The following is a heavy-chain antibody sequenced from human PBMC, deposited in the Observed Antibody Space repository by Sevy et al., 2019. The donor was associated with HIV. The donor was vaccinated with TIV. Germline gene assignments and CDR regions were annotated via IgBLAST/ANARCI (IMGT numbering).Heavy chain of an antibody. CDR3: ARAPTRSLYWYFDL. Sequence: SETLSLTCTVSGGSISSGDYYWSWIRQPPGKGLEWIGYIYYSGSTYYNPSLKSRVTISVDTSKNQFSLKLSSVTAADTAVYYCARAPTRSLYWYFDLWGRGTLVTVSS. CDR1: GGSISSGDYY. V-gene: IGHV4-30-4*01. CDR2: IYYSGST. J-gene: IGHJ2*01.